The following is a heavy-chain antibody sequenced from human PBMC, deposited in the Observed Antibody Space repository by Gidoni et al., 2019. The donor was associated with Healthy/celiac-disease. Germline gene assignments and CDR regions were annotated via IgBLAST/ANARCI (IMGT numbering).Heavy chain of an antibody. CDR2: ISSSSSYI. D-gene: IGHD1-26*01. CDR1: GFTFSSHS. V-gene: IGHV3-21*01. CDR3: ARDLGWGWLEYSGSYSDAFDI. Sequence: EVQLVESGGGLVKPGGSLRLSCAASGFTFSSHSMNWVRQAPGKGLEWVSSISSSSSYIYYADSVKGRFTISRDNAKNSLYLQMNSLRAEDTAVYYCARDLGWGWLEYSGSYSDAFDIWGQGTMVTVSS. J-gene: IGHJ3*02.